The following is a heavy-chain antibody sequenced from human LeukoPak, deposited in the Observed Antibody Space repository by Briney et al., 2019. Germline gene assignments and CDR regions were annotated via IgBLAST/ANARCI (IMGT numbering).Heavy chain of an antibody. D-gene: IGHD4-17*01. Sequence: GGSLRLSCAASGFTFSDYYMSWIRQAPGKGLEWVSYISSSGSTIYYADSVKGRFTISRDNAKNSPYLQMNSLRAEDTAVYYCARDRGTLGYDDYARYWGQGTLVTVSS. J-gene: IGHJ4*02. V-gene: IGHV3-11*01. CDR1: GFTFSDYY. CDR2: ISSSGSTI. CDR3: ARDRGTLGYDDYARY.